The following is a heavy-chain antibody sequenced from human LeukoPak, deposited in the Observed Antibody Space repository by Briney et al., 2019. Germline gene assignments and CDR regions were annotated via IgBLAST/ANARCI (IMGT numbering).Heavy chain of an antibody. J-gene: IGHJ4*02. V-gene: IGHV3-7*03. CDR3: ARRYFDY. Sequence: PGGSLRLSCAASGFTFSSYWMQWVRQAPGKGLEWVANIKQDGSEQYYADSVKGRFIISRDNAKNALYLQMSSLRAEDTAIYYCARRYFDYWGQGTLVTVSS. CDR2: IKQDGSEQ. CDR1: GFTFSSYW.